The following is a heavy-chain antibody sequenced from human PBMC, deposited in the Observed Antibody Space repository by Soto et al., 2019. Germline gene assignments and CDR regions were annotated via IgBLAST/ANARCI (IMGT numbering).Heavy chain of an antibody. V-gene: IGHV3-15*01. J-gene: IGHJ4*02. D-gene: IGHD5-18*01. CDR1: GFTFSNAW. Sequence: XESLLLSCAASGFTFSNAWMSWVRQAPGKGLEWVGRIKSKTDGGTTDYAAPVKGRFTISRDDSKNTLYLQMNSLKTEDTAVYYCTTDRVDTAMVTFDYWGQGTLVTVSS. CDR3: TTDRVDTAMVTFDY. CDR2: IKSKTDGGTT.